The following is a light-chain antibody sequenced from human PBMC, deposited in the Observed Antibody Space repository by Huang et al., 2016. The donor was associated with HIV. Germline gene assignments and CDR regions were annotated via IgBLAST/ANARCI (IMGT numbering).Light chain of an antibody. Sequence: IRMTQSPSSLSASTGDRVTITCRANQDINNFLAWYQQRPGSVPKLLIYAASTLQSGVPSRFSSSRAGADFTLTIGCLHSEDVAAYYCQQYDIHPLTFGPGTRVDIK. V-gene: IGKV1-8*01. CDR3: QQYDIHPLT. J-gene: IGKJ1*01. CDR2: AAS. CDR1: QDINNF.